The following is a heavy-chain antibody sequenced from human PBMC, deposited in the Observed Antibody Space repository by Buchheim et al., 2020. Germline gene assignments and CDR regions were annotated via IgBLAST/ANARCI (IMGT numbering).Heavy chain of an antibody. J-gene: IGHJ5*02. Sequence: QVQLVQSGAEVKKPGASVKVSCKASGYTFTSYYMHWVRQAPGQGLEWMGIINPSGGSTSYAQKFQGRVTMTRDTSTSTVYMELSSLRSEDTAVYYCARDGLDIVVVPAAIAGCWFDPWGQGTL. D-gene: IGHD2-2*02. CDR2: INPSGGST. V-gene: IGHV1-46*01. CDR3: ARDGLDIVVVPAAIAGCWFDP. CDR1: GYTFTSYY.